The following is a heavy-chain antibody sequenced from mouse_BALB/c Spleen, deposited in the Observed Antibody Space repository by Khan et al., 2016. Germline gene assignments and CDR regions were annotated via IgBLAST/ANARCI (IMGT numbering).Heavy chain of an antibody. V-gene: IGHV3-1*02. CDR3: GSYYNGSSSIY. Sequence: EVQLQESGPDLVKPSQSLSLTCTVSGCSITSGYNWHWIRQFPGNKLEWMGYIHHSGNTNYNPSLKSRISITRDTSKNQFFLQLSSVTTEDTATXYCGSYYNGSSSIYWGQGTTLTVSS. J-gene: IGHJ2*01. CDR1: GCSITSGYN. D-gene: IGHD1-1*01. CDR2: IHHSGNT.